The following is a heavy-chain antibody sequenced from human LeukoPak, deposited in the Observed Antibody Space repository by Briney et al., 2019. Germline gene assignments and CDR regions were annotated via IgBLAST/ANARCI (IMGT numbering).Heavy chain of an antibody. V-gene: IGHV4-59*08. CDR2: IFHSGST. J-gene: IGHJ4*02. Sequence: SETLSLTCAVYGGSFSGYYWSWVRQPPGKGLEWIGYIFHSGSTKYNPSLESRVTISIDTSKNQFSLRLSSVTAADTAVYYCARLATYGDFSDWGQGTLVTVSS. CDR3: ARLATYGDFSD. CDR1: GGSFSGYY. D-gene: IGHD4-17*01.